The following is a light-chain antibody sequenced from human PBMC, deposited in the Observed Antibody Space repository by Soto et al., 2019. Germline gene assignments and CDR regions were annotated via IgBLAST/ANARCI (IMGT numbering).Light chain of an antibody. CDR3: QQYGSSLWT. V-gene: IGKV3-20*01. CDR2: DAS. Sequence: EFVLKQSPGTLSLSQGERATLSCRASQTVRNNYLAWYQPKPGQAPRLLIYDASSRATGIPDRFSGSLSGTDFTLTLSRLQPEDFAVYYCQQYGSSLWTFGQATKVDI. J-gene: IGKJ1*01. CDR1: QTVRNNY.